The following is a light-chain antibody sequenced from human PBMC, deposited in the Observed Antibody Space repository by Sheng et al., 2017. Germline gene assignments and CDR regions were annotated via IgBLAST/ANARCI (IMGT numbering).Light chain of an antibody. CDR3: QQFNTYPIT. V-gene: IGKV1-13*02. CDR1: QGITNA. J-gene: IGKJ3*01. Sequence: AIQLTQSPSSLSASVGDRVTITCRASQGITNALAWYQQKAGETPKLLIYDASNLESGVPSRFSGSGSGTDFTLTISSLQPEDFATYYCQQFNTYPITFGPGTKVDI. CDR2: DAS.